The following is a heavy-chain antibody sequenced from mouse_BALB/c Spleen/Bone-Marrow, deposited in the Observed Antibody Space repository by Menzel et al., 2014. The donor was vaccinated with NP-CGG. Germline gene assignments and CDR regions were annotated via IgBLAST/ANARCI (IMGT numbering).Heavy chain of an antibody. V-gene: IGHV1S127*01. Sequence: VHLQQSGPQVVRPGASVKISCKASGYSFTSYWMHWVKQRPGQGLEWIGMIDPSDSETRLNQKFKDKATLTVDKSSSTAYMQLSSPTSEDSAVYYCARVGLRLPYYFDYWGQGTTLTVSS. D-gene: IGHD1-2*01. CDR1: GYSFTSYW. CDR3: ARVGLRLPYYFDY. CDR2: IDPSDSET. J-gene: IGHJ2*01.